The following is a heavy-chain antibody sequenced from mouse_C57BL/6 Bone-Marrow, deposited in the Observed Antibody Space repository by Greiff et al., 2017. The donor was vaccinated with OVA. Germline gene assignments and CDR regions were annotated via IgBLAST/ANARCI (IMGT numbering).Heavy chain of an antibody. CDR3: ARMARIADYIYWYFDV. Sequence: QVTLKVSGPGILQPSQTLSLTCSFSGFSLSTFGMGVGWIRQPSGKGLEWLAHIWWDDDKYYNPALKSRLTISKDTSKNQVFLKIANVDTADTATYYCARMARIADYIYWYFDVWGTGTTVTVSS. J-gene: IGHJ1*03. CDR1: GFSLSTFGMG. V-gene: IGHV8-8*01. CDR2: IWWDDDK. D-gene: IGHD2-4*01.